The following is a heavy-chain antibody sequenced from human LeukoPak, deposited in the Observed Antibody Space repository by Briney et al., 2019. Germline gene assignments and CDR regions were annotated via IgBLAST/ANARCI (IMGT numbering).Heavy chain of an antibody. CDR1: GFTFSSYG. D-gene: IGHD5-18*01. J-gene: IGHJ4*02. CDR3: ARDPMGYSYGLDY. Sequence: PGGSLRLSCAESGFTFSSYGMHWVRQAPGKGLEWVAFIRYDGSNKYYADSVKGRFTISRDNSKNTLYLQMNSLRAEDTAVYYCARDPMGYSYGLDYWGQGTLVTVSS. CDR2: IRYDGSNK. V-gene: IGHV3-30*02.